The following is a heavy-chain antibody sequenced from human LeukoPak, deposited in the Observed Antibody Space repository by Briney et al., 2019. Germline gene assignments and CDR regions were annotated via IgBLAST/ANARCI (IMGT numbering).Heavy chain of an antibody. CDR2: IKSRTDGGTT. D-gene: IGHD2-15*01. Sequence: GGSLRLSCAASFSTFNKAWMNWVRQAPGKGLEWVGRIKSRTDGGTTDYAAPVKGRFTISRDDSENTAYLQMNSLKTEDPAVYYCSTHPTSGFWGQGTLVTVSS. J-gene: IGHJ4*02. CDR3: STHPTSGF. V-gene: IGHV3-15*07. CDR1: FSTFNKAW.